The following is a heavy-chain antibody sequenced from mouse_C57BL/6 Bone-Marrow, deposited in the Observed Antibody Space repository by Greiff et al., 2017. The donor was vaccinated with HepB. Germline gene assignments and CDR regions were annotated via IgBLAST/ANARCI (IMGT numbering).Heavy chain of an antibody. Sequence: EVQRVESGGDLVKPGGSLKLSCAASGFTFSSYGMSWVRQTPDKRLEWVATISSGGSYTYYPDSVKGRFTIARDDAKNTLYLQMSRLESEDTAMYYCGREEYDYGGAWFAYWGQGTLVTVSA. CDR2: ISSGGSYT. D-gene: IGHD2-4*01. CDR3: GREEYDYGGAWFAY. CDR1: GFTFSSYG. V-gene: IGHV5-6*01. J-gene: IGHJ3*01.